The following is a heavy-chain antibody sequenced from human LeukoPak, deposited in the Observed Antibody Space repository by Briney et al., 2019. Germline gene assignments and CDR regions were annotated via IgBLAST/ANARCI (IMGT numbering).Heavy chain of an antibody. CDR3: ARLPKDIVVVVAATH. CDR1: GYSFTSYW. Sequence: GESLKISCKGSGYSFTSYWIGWVRQMPGKGLEWMGIIYPGDSDTRYSPSFQGQVSISADKSISTAYLQWSSLKASDTAMYYCARLPKDIVVVVAATHWGQGTLVTVSS. J-gene: IGHJ4*02. V-gene: IGHV5-51*01. CDR2: IYPGDSDT. D-gene: IGHD2-15*01.